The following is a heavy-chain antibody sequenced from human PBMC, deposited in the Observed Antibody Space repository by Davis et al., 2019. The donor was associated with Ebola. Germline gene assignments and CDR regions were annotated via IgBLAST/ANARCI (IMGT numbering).Heavy chain of an antibody. Sequence: GSLRLSCAVYGGSFSGYYWSWIRQPPGKGLEWIGEINHSGSTNYNPSLKSRVTISVDTSKNQFSLKLSSVTAADTAVYYCARNRAYYYDSSGYRRDYYFDYWGQGTLVTVSS. J-gene: IGHJ4*02. CDR3: ARNRAYYYDSSGYRRDYYFDY. CDR2: INHSGST. CDR1: GGSFSGYY. D-gene: IGHD3-22*01. V-gene: IGHV4-34*01.